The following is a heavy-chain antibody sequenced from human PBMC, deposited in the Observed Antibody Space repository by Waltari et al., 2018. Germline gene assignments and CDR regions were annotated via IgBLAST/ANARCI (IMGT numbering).Heavy chain of an antibody. CDR3: TKMRRNLPRDIIDN. Sequence: EVQLLESGGGLVQRGGSLRLPCVVSGFIFSRFAMSWVRHTPGKGLGWVAGTSASSGSTYYADSVQGRFTISRDNSKKRVFLQMNSLRAEDTATYYCTKMRRNLPRDIIDNWGQGTQVTVSS. J-gene: IGHJ4*02. CDR2: TSASSGST. V-gene: IGHV3-23*01. CDR1: GFIFSRFA.